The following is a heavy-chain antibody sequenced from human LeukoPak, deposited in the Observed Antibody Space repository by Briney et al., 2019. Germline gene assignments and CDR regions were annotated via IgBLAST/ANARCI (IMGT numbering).Heavy chain of an antibody. V-gene: IGHV4-38-2*02. CDR2: IYHSGST. D-gene: IGHD3-3*01. CDR3: ARGITIFGVVPCGFDY. CDR1: GYSISSVYY. Sequence: SETLSLTCTVSGYSISSVYYWGWIRQPPGKGLEWIGSIYHSGSTYYNTSLKSRVTISVDTSKNQFSLKLSSVTAADTAVYYCARGITIFGVVPCGFDYWGQGTLVTVSS. J-gene: IGHJ4*02.